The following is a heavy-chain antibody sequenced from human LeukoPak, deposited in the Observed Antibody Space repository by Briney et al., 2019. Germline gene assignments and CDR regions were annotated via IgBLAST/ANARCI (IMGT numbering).Heavy chain of an antibody. CDR2: IIPILGTA. D-gene: IGHD1-14*01. CDR1: GGTFSSYT. CDR3: AIDDGMPSPIDY. J-gene: IGHJ4*02. Sequence: SVKVSCKASGGTFSSYTISWERQAPGQGLEWMGGIIPILGTANYAQKFQGRVTITTDESTSTAYMELSSLRSEDTAVYYCAIDDGMPSPIDYWGQGTLVTVSS. V-gene: IGHV1-69*16.